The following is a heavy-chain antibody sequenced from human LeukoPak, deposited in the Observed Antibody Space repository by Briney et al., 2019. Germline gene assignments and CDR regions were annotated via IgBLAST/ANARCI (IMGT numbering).Heavy chain of an antibody. Sequence: GGSLRLSCAASGFTFSRYWMSWVRQAPGKGLEWVAYIKQDGSEKYYVDSVKGRFTISRDNAKNSLYLQMNSLRAEDTSVYYCASGAGTFDYWGQGTLVTVSS. CDR2: IKQDGSEK. J-gene: IGHJ4*02. D-gene: IGHD1-26*01. CDR1: GFTFSRYW. CDR3: ASGAGTFDY. V-gene: IGHV3-7*01.